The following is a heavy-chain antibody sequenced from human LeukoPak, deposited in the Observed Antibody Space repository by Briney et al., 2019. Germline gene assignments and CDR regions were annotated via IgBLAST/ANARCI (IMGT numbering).Heavy chain of an antibody. CDR3: ARDGEYSYGYGFDY. Sequence: GGSLRLSCAASGFSVNNLYMSWVRHAPGKGMEWVSVIYSGDRTYYADSVKGRFTISRDTSKNAVYLQMNSLRPGETAVYYCARDGEYSYGYGFDYWGQGTLVTVSS. V-gene: IGHV3-66*01. D-gene: IGHD5-18*01. CDR2: IYSGDRT. CDR1: GFSVNNLY. J-gene: IGHJ4*02.